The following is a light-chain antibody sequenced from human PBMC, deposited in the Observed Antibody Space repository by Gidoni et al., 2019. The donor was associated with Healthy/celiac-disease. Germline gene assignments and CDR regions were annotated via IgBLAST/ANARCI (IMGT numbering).Light chain of an antibody. J-gene: IGKJ2*01. CDR1: HSNRSY. Sequence: IQLPQSPSSGSASVGDRVTRTCRASHSNRSYLNWYQQKPGKAPKLLIFASSSLPSGVPSSFCGCGFGSSVALTICILRPEDFASYYCHHGYLSLWYTFGQGTKLEIK. CDR2: ASS. CDR3: HHGYLSLWYT. V-gene: IGKV1-39*01.